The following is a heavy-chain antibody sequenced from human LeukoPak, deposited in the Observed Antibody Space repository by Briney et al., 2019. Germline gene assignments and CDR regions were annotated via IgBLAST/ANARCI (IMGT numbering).Heavy chain of an antibody. Sequence: SETLSLTCAVYGGSFSGYYWSWIRQPPGEGLEWIGEINHSGSTNYNPSLKSRVTISVDTSKNQFSLKLSSVTAADTAVYYCARGRISYYDILTGYSPFFDYWGQGTLVTVS. CDR1: GGSFSGYY. D-gene: IGHD3-9*01. CDR2: INHSGST. J-gene: IGHJ4*02. CDR3: ARGRISYYDILTGYSPFFDY. V-gene: IGHV4-34*01.